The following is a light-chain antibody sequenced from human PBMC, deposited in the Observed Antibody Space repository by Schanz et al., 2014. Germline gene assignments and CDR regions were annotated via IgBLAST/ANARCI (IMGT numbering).Light chain of an antibody. CDR3: QSYDSSLSAVV. J-gene: IGLJ2*01. Sequence: QSVLTQPASVSGSPGQSITISCTGTSSDVGDYNYVSWYQQHPGKAPELMIYDVSNRPSGVSNRFSGSKSGTSASLAITGLQAEDEADYYCQSYDSSLSAVVFGGGTKLTVL. CDR2: DVS. V-gene: IGLV2-14*03. CDR1: SSDVGDYNY.